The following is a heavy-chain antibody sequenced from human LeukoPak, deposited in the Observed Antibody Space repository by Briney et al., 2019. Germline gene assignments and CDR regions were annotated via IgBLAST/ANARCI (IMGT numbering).Heavy chain of an antibody. Sequence: SVKVSCNASGGTFSSCAISWVRQAPGQGLEWMGRIIPILGIANYAQKFQGRVTITADKSTSTAYMELSSLRSEDTAVYYCARDGRVVGAANWFDPRGQGTLVTVSS. D-gene: IGHD1-26*01. V-gene: IGHV1-69*04. J-gene: IGHJ5*02. CDR2: IIPILGIA. CDR3: ARDGRVVGAANWFDP. CDR1: GGTFSSCA.